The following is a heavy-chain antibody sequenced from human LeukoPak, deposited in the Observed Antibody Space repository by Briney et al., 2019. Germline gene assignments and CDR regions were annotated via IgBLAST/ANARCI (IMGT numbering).Heavy chain of an antibody. CDR2: INPNSGGT. CDR3: ARQGMYRYNWFDP. V-gene: IGHV1-2*04. Sequence: ASVKVSCKASGYTFTGYYMHWVRQAPGQGLEWMGWINPNSGGTNYAQKFQGWVTMTRDTSISTAYMELSRLRSDDTAAYYCARQGMYRYNWFDPWGQGTLVTVSS. J-gene: IGHJ5*02. D-gene: IGHD2-8*02. CDR1: GYTFTGYY.